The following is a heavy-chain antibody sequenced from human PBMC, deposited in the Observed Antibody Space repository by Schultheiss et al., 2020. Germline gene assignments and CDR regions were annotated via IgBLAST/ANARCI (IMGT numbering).Heavy chain of an antibody. CDR2: ISYDGSNK. J-gene: IGHJ6*02. CDR3: ARNRATYYYYYGMDV. D-gene: IGHD1-26*01. V-gene: IGHV3-30*04. CDR1: GFTFSSYT. Sequence: SLRLSCTASGFTFSSYTMHWVRQAPGKGLEWVAVISYDGSNKYYADSVKGRFTISRDNSKNTLYLQMNSLKAEDTAVYFCARNRATYYYYYGMDVWGQGTTVTVSS.